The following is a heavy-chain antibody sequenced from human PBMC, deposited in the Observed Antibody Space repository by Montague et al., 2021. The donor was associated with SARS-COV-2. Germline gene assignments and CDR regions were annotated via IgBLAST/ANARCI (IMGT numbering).Heavy chain of an antibody. CDR3: ARDKYYYDSSGYYPRVDFDY. Sequence: PALVKPTQTLTLTCTFSGFSLSTSGMCVSWIRQPPGKALEWLARIDWDDDKYYSTSLKTRLTISKDTSKNQVVLTMTNMGPVDTATYYCARDKYYYDSSGYYPRVDFDYWSQGTLVTVSS. J-gene: IGHJ4*02. CDR1: GFSLSTSGMC. CDR2: IDWDDDK. V-gene: IGHV2-70*11. D-gene: IGHD3-22*01.